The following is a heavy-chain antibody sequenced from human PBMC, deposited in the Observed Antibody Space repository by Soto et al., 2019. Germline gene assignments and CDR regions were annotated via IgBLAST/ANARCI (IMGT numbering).Heavy chain of an antibody. Sequence: SETLSLTCTVSGGSISSGGYYWSWIRQHPGKGLEWIGYIYYSGSTYYNPSLKSRVTISVDTSKNQFSLKLSSVTAADTAVYYCASRYYDYVWGSYLPPDYWGQGTLVTVSS. J-gene: IGHJ4*02. D-gene: IGHD3-16*02. CDR1: GGSISSGGYY. CDR3: ASRYYDYVWGSYLPPDY. CDR2: IYYSGST. V-gene: IGHV4-30-4*08.